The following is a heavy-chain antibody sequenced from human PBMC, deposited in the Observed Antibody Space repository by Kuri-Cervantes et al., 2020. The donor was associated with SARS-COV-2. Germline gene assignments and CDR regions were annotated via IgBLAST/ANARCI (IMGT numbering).Heavy chain of an antibody. Sequence: SETLSLTCTVSGGSISSSSYYWGWIRQPPGKGLEWIGSIYYSGSTNYNPSLKSRVTISVDTSKNQFSLKLSSVTAADAAVYYCARTARHFDLWGRGTLVTVSS. V-gene: IGHV4-39*07. CDR2: IYYSGST. J-gene: IGHJ2*01. D-gene: IGHD5-18*01. CDR1: GGSISSSSYY. CDR3: ARTARHFDL.